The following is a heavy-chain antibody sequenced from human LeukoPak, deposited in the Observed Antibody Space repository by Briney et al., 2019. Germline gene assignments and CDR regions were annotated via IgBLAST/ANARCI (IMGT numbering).Heavy chain of an antibody. CDR2: ISSSSSTI. CDR1: GFTFSSYS. CDR3: ARDPSLDYDILTGYYISSTFDY. J-gene: IGHJ4*02. V-gene: IGHV3-48*02. Sequence: PGGSETLFCAASGFTFSSYSMNWVRQAPGKGLEWVSYISSSSSTIYYADSVKGRFTISRDNAKNSLYLQMNSLRDEDTAVYYCARDPSLDYDILTGYYISSTFDYWGQGTIVSSSS. D-gene: IGHD3-9*01.